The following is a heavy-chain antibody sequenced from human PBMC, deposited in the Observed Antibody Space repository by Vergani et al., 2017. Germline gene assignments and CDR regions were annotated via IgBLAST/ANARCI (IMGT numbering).Heavy chain of an antibody. CDR1: GFGFKNFA. V-gene: IGHV3-30*03. J-gene: IGHJ4*02. Sequence: QVSLVESGGGVVQPGRSLTLTCSASGFGFKNFAMHWVRQAPGKGLEWVATISKDGTHDYYEPSVEGRFAVSRDNFKNTMDLQMDRLTTDDTAVDFCARDETVIFVSSSDYSHLLDYWGQGILVTVSS. D-gene: IGHD3-22*01. CDR2: ISKDGTHD. CDR3: ARDETVIFVSSSDYSHLLDY.